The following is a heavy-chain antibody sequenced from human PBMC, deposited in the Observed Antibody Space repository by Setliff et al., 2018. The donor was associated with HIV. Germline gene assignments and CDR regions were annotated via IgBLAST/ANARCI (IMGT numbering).Heavy chain of an antibody. D-gene: IGHD6-19*01. CDR2: IIPIFGTA. Sequence: ASVKVSCKPSGYTFTSYGLSWVRQAPGQGLEWMGGIIPIFGTANYAQKFQGRVTITTDESTSTAYMELSSLRSEDTAVYYCAREGRRGRVAVARYNWFDPWGQGTLVTVSS. V-gene: IGHV1-69*05. CDR3: AREGRRGRVAVARYNWFDP. CDR1: GYTFTSYG. J-gene: IGHJ5*02.